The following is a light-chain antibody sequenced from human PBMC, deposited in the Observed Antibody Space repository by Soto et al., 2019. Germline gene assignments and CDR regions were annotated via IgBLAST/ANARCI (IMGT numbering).Light chain of an antibody. V-gene: IGKV3-11*01. Sequence: EIVLTQSPATLSLSPGERATLSCRASQSVSSYLAWYQQKPGQAPRLLIYDAFNRATGIPARFSGSGSGTDFTLTISSLEPEDFVVYYCQHRRNWPWTFGQGKKVEIK. CDR2: DAF. J-gene: IGKJ1*01. CDR1: QSVSSY. CDR3: QHRRNWPWT.